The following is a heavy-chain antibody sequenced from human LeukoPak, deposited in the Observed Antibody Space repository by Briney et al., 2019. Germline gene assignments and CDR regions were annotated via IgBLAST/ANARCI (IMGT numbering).Heavy chain of an antibody. CDR1: GYTLTELS. Sequence: GASVKVSCKASGYTLTELSMHWVRQAPGKGLEWMGGFDPEDGETIYAQKFQGRVTMTEDTSTDTAYMELSSLRSEDTAVYYCATVNRTSHCYTRICYYYYYMDVWGKGTTVTVSS. V-gene: IGHV1-24*01. J-gene: IGHJ6*03. D-gene: IGHD2-2*02. CDR2: FDPEDGET. CDR3: ATVNRTSHCYTRICYYYYYMDV.